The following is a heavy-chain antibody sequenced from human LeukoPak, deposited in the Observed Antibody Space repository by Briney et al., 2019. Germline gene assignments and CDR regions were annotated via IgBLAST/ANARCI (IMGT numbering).Heavy chain of an antibody. CDR3: ARDLVLMVYHAPLSWANWFDP. D-gene: IGHD2-8*01. Sequence: SETLSLTCTVSGCSMSSYYWSWIRQPAGKGLEWIGRIYTSGSTNYNPSLKSRVTMSVDTSKNQFSLKLSSVTAADTAVYYCARDLVLMVYHAPLSWANWFDPWGQGTLVTVSS. J-gene: IGHJ5*02. CDR2: IYTSGST. V-gene: IGHV4-4*07. CDR1: GCSMSSYY.